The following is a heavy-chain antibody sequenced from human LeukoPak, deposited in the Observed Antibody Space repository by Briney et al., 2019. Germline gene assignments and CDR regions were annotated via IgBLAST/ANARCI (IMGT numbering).Heavy chain of an antibody. CDR3: AREYGRYDILTGYYHFDY. J-gene: IGHJ4*02. Sequence: PSETLSLTCGLYDVSFSAYFWSWLRQPPGKGLEWIGEINHNGSANYNPSLKSRVTISVDTSKNQFSLKLSPVTAADTAVYYCAREYGRYDILTGYYHFDYWGQGTLVTVSS. D-gene: IGHD3-9*01. CDR1: DVSFSAYF. V-gene: IGHV4-34*01. CDR2: INHNGSA.